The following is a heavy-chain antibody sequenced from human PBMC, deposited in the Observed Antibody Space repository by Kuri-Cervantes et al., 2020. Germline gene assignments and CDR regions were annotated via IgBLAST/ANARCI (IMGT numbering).Heavy chain of an antibody. V-gene: IGHV4-34*01. J-gene: IGHJ4*02. CDR1: GGSFSGYY. D-gene: IGHD1-20*01. Sequence: ESLKISCAVYGGSFSGYYWSWIRQPPGKGLEWIGEINHSGSTNYNPSLKSRVTISVDTSKNQFSLKLSSVTAADTAVYYCARGMTGIISPFDYWGQGTLVTVSS. CDR2: INHSGST. CDR3: ARGMTGIISPFDY.